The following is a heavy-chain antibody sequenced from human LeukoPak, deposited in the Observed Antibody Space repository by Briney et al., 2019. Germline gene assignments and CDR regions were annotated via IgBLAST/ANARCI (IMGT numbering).Heavy chain of an antibody. CDR2: IYHSGST. D-gene: IGHD3-10*01. V-gene: IGHV4-4*02. Sequence: SETLSLTCAVSGGSISSSNWWSWVRQPPGKGLEWIGEIYHSGSTNYNPSLKSRVTISVDKSKNQFSLKLSSVTAADTAVYYCASSITLVRRVIDYWGQGTLVTVSS. CDR3: ASSITLVRRVIDY. J-gene: IGHJ4*02. CDR1: GGSISSSNW.